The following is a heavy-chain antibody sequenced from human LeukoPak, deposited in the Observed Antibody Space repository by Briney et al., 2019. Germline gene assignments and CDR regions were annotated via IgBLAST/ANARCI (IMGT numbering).Heavy chain of an antibody. V-gene: IGHV5-51*01. CDR1: GYSFTSYW. J-gene: IGHJ3*02. CDR3: ARSGGSYLDAFDI. Sequence: GESLKISCRGSGYSFTSYWIGWVRRMPGKGLEWMGIIYPGDSDTRYSPSFQGLVTISADKSISTAYLQWSSLKASDTAMYYCARSGGSYLDAFDIWGQGTMVTVSS. CDR2: IYPGDSDT. D-gene: IGHD1-26*01.